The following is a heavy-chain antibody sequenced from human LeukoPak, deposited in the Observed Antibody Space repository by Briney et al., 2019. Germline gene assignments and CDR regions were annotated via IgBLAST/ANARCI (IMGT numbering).Heavy chain of an antibody. CDR1: GFTFSSNW. Sequence: GGSLRLSCAASGFTFSSNWMSWVRQAPGKGLEWVANIKQDGSEKYYVDSVKGRFTISRDNAKNSLYLQMNSLRAEDTAVYYCARDYRWGQGTLVTVSS. J-gene: IGHJ4*02. V-gene: IGHV3-7*01. D-gene: IGHD3-16*02. CDR3: ARDYR. CDR2: IKQDGSEK.